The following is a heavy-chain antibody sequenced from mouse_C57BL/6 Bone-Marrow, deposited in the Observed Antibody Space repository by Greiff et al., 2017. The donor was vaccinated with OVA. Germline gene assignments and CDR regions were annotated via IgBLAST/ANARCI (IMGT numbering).Heavy chain of an antibody. Sequence: VQLQQSGTVLARPGASVKMSCKTSGYTFTSYWMHWVKQRPGQGLEWIGAIYPGNSDTSYNQKFKGKAKLTAVTSASTAYMELSSLTNEDPAVYYCTRREDYDGDWYFDVWGTGTTVTVSS. CDR2: IYPGNSDT. D-gene: IGHD2-4*01. J-gene: IGHJ1*03. CDR3: TRREDYDGDWYFDV. V-gene: IGHV1-5*01. CDR1: GYTFTSYW.